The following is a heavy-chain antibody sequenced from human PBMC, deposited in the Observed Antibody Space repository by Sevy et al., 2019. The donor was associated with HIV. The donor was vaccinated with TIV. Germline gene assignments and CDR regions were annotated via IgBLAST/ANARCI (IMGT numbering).Heavy chain of an antibody. CDR2: ISGSGGST. CDR3: ARSPPYSSGWYGIDY. D-gene: IGHD6-19*01. J-gene: IGHJ4*02. Sequence: GGSLRLSCAASGFIFSSYVMTWVRQAPGKGLEWVSTISGSGGSTYYADSVKGRFTISRDNAKNSLYLQMNSLRAEDTAVYYCARSPPYSSGWYGIDYWGQGTLVTVSS. CDR1: GFIFSSYV. V-gene: IGHV3-23*01.